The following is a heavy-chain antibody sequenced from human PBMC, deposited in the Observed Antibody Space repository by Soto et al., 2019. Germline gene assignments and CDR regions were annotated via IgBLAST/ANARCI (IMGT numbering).Heavy chain of an antibody. CDR3: AREGLDCSGGSCQGYFDY. J-gene: IGHJ4*02. V-gene: IGHV1-69*13. D-gene: IGHD2-15*01. Sequence: SVKVSCKASGYTFTSYDINWVRQAPGQGLEWMGGIIPIFGTANYAQKFQGRVTITADESTSTAYMELSSLRSEDTAVYYCAREGLDCSGGSCQGYFDYWGQGTLVTSPQ. CDR2: IIPIFGTA. CDR1: GYTFTSYD.